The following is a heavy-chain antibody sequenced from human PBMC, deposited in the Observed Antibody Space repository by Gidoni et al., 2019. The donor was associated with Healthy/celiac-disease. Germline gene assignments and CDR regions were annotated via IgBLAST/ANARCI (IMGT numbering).Heavy chain of an antibody. CDR2: IYYRGST. J-gene: IGHJ5*02. CDR3: ARSSGSYYGPTAYNWFDP. D-gene: IGHD3-10*01. V-gene: IGHV4-31*03. Sequence: QVQLQESGPGLVKPSQTLSLTCTVSGCSISRGCSYWSWFRQHPGKGLEWIGYIYYRGSTYYNPSLKSRVTISVDTSKNKFSRKLSSVTAADTAVYYCARSSGSYYGPTAYNWFDPWGQGTLVTVSS. CDR1: GCSISRGCSY.